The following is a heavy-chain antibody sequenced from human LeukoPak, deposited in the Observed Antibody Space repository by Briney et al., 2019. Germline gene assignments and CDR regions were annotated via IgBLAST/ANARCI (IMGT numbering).Heavy chain of an antibody. CDR1: GFTFSDHY. CDR3: AKVDHSGSYSFDS. V-gene: IGHV3-72*01. J-gene: IGHJ4*02. CDR2: TRKKTNSYTT. D-gene: IGHD3-22*01. Sequence: PGGSLRLSCAASGFTFSDHYMDWVRQAPGKGLDWVGRTRKKTNSYTTEYAASVKGRFTISRDDSRNSLYLQMNSLKSEDTAVYYCAKVDHSGSYSFDSWGQGTLVTVSS.